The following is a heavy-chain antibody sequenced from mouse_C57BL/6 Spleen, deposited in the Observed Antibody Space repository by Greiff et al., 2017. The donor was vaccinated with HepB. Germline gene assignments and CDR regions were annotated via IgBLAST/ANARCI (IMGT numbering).Heavy chain of an antibody. CDR3: ASFSRNFDV. J-gene: IGHJ1*03. CDR2: IDPSDSYT. CDR1: GYTFTSYW. Sequence: VQLQQPGAELVMPGASVKLSCKASGYTFTSYWMHWVKQRPGQGLEWIGEIDPSDSYTNYNQKFKGKSTLTVDKSSSTAYMQLSSLTSEDSAVYYCASFSRNFDVWGTGTTVTVSS. V-gene: IGHV1-69*01.